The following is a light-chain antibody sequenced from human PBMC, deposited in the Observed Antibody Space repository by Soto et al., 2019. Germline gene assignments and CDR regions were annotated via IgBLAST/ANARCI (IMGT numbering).Light chain of an antibody. CDR2: DTS. CDR1: QFVASNS. CDR3: QQYNSYSWT. Sequence: EIVLTQSPVTLSLSPGERATLSCRASQFVASNSLAWYQQKPGQAPRVVIFDTSNRATGIPDRFSGSGSGTDFTLTIRRLEPEDFATYYCQQYNSYSWTFGQGTKVEIK. J-gene: IGKJ1*01. V-gene: IGKV3-20*01.